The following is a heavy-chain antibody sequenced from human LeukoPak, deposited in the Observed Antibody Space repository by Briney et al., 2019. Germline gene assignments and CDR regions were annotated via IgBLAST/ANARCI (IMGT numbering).Heavy chain of an antibody. CDR3: AKVHLGYCSSTSCYFFDY. CDR2: ISYDGSNK. CDR1: GFTFSSYG. J-gene: IGHJ4*02. V-gene: IGHV3-30*18. D-gene: IGHD2-2*01. Sequence: GRSLRLSCAASGFTFSSYGMHWVRQAPGKGLEWVAVISYDGSNKYYADSVKGRFTIFRDNSKNTLYLQMNSLRAGDTAVYYCAKVHLGYCSSTSCYFFDYWGQGTLVAVSS.